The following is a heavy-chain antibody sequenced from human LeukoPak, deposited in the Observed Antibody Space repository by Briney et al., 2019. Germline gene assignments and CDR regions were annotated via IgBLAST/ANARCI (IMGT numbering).Heavy chain of an antibody. Sequence: SETLSLTCTVSGGSISSGGYYWSWIRQRPGKGLEWIGYIYYSGSTYYNPSLKSRVTISVDTSKNQFSLKLSSVTAADTAVYYCARADYGDPGYFDYWGQGTLVTVSS. J-gene: IGHJ4*02. CDR2: IYYSGST. CDR3: ARADYGDPGYFDY. CDR1: GGSISSGGYY. V-gene: IGHV4-31*03. D-gene: IGHD4-17*01.